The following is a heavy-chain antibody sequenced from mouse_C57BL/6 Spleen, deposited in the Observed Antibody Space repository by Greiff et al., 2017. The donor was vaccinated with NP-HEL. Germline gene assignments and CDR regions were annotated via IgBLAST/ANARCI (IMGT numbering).Heavy chain of an antibody. CDR2: ISYDGSN. J-gene: IGHJ4*01. CDR3: AREGLTPAMDY. V-gene: IGHV3-6*01. Sequence: VQLKESGPGLVKPSQSLSLTCSVTGYSITSGYYWNWIRQFPGNKLEWMGYISYDGSNNYNPSLKNRISITRDTSKNQFFLKLNSVTTEDTATYYCAREGLTPAMDYWGQGTSVTVSS. CDR1: GYSITSGYY.